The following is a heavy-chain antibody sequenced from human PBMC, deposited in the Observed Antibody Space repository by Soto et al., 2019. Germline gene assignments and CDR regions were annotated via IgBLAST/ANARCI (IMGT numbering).Heavy chain of an antibody. Sequence: PGGSLRLSCAASGFTFSSYAMHWVRQAPGKGLEYVSAISSNGGSTYYANSVKGRFTISRDNSKNTLYLQMGSLRAEDMAVYYCARSPRYGSGSPSSNPNWFDPWGQGTLVTVSS. CDR2: ISSNGGST. J-gene: IGHJ5*02. CDR1: GFTFSSYA. V-gene: IGHV3-64*01. CDR3: ARSPRYGSGSPSSNPNWFDP. D-gene: IGHD3-10*01.